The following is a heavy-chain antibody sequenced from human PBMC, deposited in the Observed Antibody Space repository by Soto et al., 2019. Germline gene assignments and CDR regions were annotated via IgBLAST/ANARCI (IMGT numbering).Heavy chain of an antibody. V-gene: IGHV3-23*01. CDR3: AKLRYFDWSSYNWFEY. Sequence: GGSLRLSCAASGFTFSSYSMTWVRQAPGKGLEWVSGISGSGATTSYADSVKGRFTVSRDNSKNTLYLQMNSLRVEDTAVFYCAKLRYFDWSSYNWFEYWGQGPPVPVSS. D-gene: IGHD3-9*01. J-gene: IGHJ5*01. CDR1: GFTFSSYS. CDR2: ISGSGATT.